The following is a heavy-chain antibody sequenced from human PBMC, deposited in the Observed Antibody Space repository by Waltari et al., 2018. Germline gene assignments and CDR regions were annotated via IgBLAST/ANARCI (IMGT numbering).Heavy chain of an antibody. CDR1: GGSSSSSSNY. D-gene: IGHD6-6*01. CDR3: ARGYSSSYYFDY. CDR2: IYYNGST. Sequence: QLQLQESGPGLVKPSATLSLTCTVSGGSSSSSSNYWGWIRQPQGKGLEWIGSIYYNGSTYYNPSLKRRVTISVDTSKNQFSLKLSSVTAADTAVYYCARGYSSSYYFDYWGQGTLVTVSS. J-gene: IGHJ4*02. V-gene: IGHV4-39*07.